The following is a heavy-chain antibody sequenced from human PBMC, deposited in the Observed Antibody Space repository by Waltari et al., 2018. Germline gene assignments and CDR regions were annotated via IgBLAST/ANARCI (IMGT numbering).Heavy chain of an antibody. CDR1: GFTFSRHW. CDR2: MNGDGSST. V-gene: IGHV3-74*01. D-gene: IGHD3-22*01. CDR3: ARVGIRGSGYYRGVDF. J-gene: IGHJ4*02. Sequence: EVQLVESGGGLVQPGGSLRPSCAVSGFTFSRHWLHWVRQAPGKGLVWVSRMNGDGSSTSYADSVKGRFTISRDNAKNTLYLQMNNLRAEDTAVYYCARVGIRGSGYYRGVDFWGQGTLVTVSS.